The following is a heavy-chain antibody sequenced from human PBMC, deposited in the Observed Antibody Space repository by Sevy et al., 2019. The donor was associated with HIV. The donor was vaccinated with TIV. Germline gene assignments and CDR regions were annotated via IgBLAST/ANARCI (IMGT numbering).Heavy chain of an antibody. Sequence: GGSLRLSCAASGSSFESFAMNWVRQAPGKGLEWVAYISKSSSYIYYADSVKGRFTISRDNAKNSLFLQMKSLGAEDTAIYYCTRGSGIDYYEKGMDLWGQGTTVTVSS. CDR3: TRGSGIDYYEKGMDL. CDR1: GSSFESFA. D-gene: IGHD3-10*01. V-gene: IGHV3-21*04. CDR2: ISKSSSYI. J-gene: IGHJ6*02.